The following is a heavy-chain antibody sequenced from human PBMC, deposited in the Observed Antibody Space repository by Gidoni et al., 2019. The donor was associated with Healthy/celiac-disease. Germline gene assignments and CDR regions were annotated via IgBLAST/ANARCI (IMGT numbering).Heavy chain of an antibody. V-gene: IGHV3-74*01. CDR3: ARDYYDSSGSYYYYYYMDV. CDR1: GFTFSSYW. D-gene: IGHD3-22*01. Sequence: GGSLRLSCAASGFTFSSYWMHWVRQAPGKGLVWVSRINSDGSSTSYADSVKGRFTISRDNAKNTLYLQMNSLRAEDTAVYYCARDYYDSSGSYYYYYYMDVWGKGTTVTVSS. J-gene: IGHJ6*03. CDR2: INSDGSST.